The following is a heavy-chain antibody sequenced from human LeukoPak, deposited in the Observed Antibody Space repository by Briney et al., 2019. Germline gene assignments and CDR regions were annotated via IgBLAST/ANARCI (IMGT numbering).Heavy chain of an antibody. CDR3: ATCGDEFGDYGFTS. CDR2: IYNSGST. J-gene: IGHJ5*02. V-gene: IGHV4-59*01. D-gene: IGHD4-17*01. Sequence: SETPSLTCTVSGDSISSNYWSWIRQPPGKGLEWIGYIYNSGSTKYNPSLKSRVTISVDTSKNLFSLKLTSVTAADTAVYYCATCGDEFGDYGFTSWGQGTLVTVSS. CDR1: GDSISSNY.